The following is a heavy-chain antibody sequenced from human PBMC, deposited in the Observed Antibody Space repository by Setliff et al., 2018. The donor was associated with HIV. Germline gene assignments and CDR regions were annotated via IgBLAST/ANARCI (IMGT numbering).Heavy chain of an antibody. CDR3: ASGYNYGQDALDI. CDR2: ISASYGNP. Sequence: GASVKVSCKASGYTFTTYGISWVRQAPGQGLEWMGWISASYGNPGYSQKLQCRVTMTGDTSTNTLYMELRSLRSDDTAVYYCASGYNYGQDALDIWGQGTMVTVSS. J-gene: IGHJ3*02. D-gene: IGHD5-18*01. V-gene: IGHV1-18*01. CDR1: GYTFTTYG.